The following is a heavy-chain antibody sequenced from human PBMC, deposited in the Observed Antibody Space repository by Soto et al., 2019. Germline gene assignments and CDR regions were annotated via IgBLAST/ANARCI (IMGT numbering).Heavy chain of an antibody. D-gene: IGHD3-9*01. CDR2: IDPSDSYT. CDR3: ARPRYDMSSDRYYYYGMDV. Sequence: GESLKISCKGSGYSFTSYWISWVRQMPGKGLEWMGRIDPSDSYTNYSPSFQGHVTISADKSISTAYLQWSSLKASDTAMYYCARPRYDMSSDRYYYYGMDVWGQGTTVNVSS. CDR1: GYSFTSYW. J-gene: IGHJ6*02. V-gene: IGHV5-10-1*01.